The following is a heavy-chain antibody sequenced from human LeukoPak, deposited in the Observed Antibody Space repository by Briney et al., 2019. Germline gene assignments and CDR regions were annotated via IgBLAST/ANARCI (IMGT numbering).Heavy chain of an antibody. CDR2: IHYDGNNK. V-gene: IGHV3-30*02. CDR1: GFTFRTYG. J-gene: IGHJ4*02. D-gene: IGHD3-10*01. CDR3: AKSRGSGTYLYYFDS. Sequence: GGSLRLSCAASGFTFRTYGMHWVRQAPGKGLEWVAFIHYDGNNKNYAASVRGRFTISRDISKNTLYLQMSSLRPEDTAAYYCAKSRGSGTYLYYFDSWGQGTLVTVSS.